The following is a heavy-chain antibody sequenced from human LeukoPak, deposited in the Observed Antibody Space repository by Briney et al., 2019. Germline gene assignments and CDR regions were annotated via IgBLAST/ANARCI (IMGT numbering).Heavy chain of an antibody. CDR3: VRVRDEKDAFDI. CDR1: GLTFGSHG. V-gene: IGHV3-23*01. CDR2: ISDSGGRT. Sequence: GGSLRLSCAASGLTFGSHGMSWVRQAPGKGLDWVSSISDSGGRTNYADSVKGRFTISRDNSKNTLYLQMNSLRAGDKAVYYCVRVRDEKDAFDIWGQGTMVTVSS. J-gene: IGHJ3*02. D-gene: IGHD3-3*01.